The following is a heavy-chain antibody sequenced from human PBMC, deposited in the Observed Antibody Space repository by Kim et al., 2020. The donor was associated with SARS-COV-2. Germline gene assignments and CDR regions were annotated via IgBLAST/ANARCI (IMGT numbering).Heavy chain of an antibody. V-gene: IGHV3-30*07. D-gene: IGHD3-16*01. J-gene: IGHJ6*02. CDR3: ARDRLGEYGMDV. Sequence: PGKGRFTISRDNSKNTLYLQMNSLRAEDTAVYYCARDRLGEYGMDVWGQGTTVTVSS.